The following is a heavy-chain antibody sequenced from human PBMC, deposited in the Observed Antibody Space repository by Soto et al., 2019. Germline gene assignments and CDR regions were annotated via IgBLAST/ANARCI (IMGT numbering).Heavy chain of an antibody. Sequence: QVQLVESGGGVVQPGRSLRLSCAASGFTFSSYAMHWVRHAPGKGLEWVAVISYDGSNKYYADSVKGRFTISRDNSKNTLYLQMNSLRAEDTAVYYCARAGCDGGSCYTLVGLRYGMDVWGQGTTVTVSS. CDR3: ARAGCDGGSCYTLVGLRYGMDV. D-gene: IGHD2-15*01. J-gene: IGHJ6*02. CDR1: GFTFSSYA. CDR2: ISYDGSNK. V-gene: IGHV3-30-3*01.